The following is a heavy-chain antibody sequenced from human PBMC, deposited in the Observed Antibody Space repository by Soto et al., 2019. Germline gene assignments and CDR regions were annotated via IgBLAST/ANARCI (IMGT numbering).Heavy chain of an antibody. CDR3: ARGRVAATSQIYFDY. CDR2: INHSGST. Sequence: PSETLSLTCAVYGGSFSGYYWSWIRQPPGKGLEWIGEINHSGSTNYNPSLKSRVTISVDTSKNQFSLKLSSVTAADTAVYYCARGRVAATSQIYFDYWGQGTRVPVSP. V-gene: IGHV4-34*01. D-gene: IGHD2-15*01. J-gene: IGHJ4*02. CDR1: GGSFSGYY.